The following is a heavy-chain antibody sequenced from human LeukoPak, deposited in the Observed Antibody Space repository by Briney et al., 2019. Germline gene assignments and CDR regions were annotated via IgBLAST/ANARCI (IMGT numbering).Heavy chain of an antibody. D-gene: IGHD3-22*01. CDR2: IIPIFGTA. Sequence: ASVKVSCKASGGTSSSYVISWVRQAPGQGLEWMGGIIPIFGTANYAQKFQGRVTITADESTSTANMELSSLRSEDTAVYYCARGLSGDYYDSRGLDYWGQGTLVTVSS. J-gene: IGHJ4*02. V-gene: IGHV1-69*13. CDR3: ARGLSGDYYDSRGLDY. CDR1: GGTSSSYV.